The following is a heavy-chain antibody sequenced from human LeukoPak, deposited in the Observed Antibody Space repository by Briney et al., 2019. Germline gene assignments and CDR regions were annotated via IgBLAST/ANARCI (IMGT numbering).Heavy chain of an antibody. J-gene: IGHJ4*02. D-gene: IGHD4-11*01. V-gene: IGHV4-30-4*01. CDR1: GGSISSGDYS. CDR2: IYYSGST. CDR3: ARDLDYGYSNGGGFDY. Sequence: SETLSLTCTVSGGSISSGDYSWSWIRQPPGKGLEWIAFIYYSGSTYYNPSLKSRLTISVDTSKNQFSLKLSSVTAADTAIYYCARDLDYGYSNGGGFDYWGQGALVTVSS.